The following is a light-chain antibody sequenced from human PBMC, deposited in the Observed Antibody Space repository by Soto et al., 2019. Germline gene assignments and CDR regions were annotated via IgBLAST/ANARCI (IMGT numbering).Light chain of an antibody. J-gene: IGLJ1*01. V-gene: IGLV2-11*01. CDR3: CSYAGSYTFYV. CDR2: DVT. CDR1: TSDVGGYNY. Sequence: LTQPRSVSWSPGQSVTISCTGTTSDVGGYNYVSWYQQHPGKVPKLMIYDVTKRPSGVPDRFSGSKSGNTASLTISGLRPDDEADYYCCSYAGSYTFYVFGAGTKVTVL.